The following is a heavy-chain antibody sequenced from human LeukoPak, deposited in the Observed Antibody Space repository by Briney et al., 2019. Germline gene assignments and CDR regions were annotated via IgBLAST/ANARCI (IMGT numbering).Heavy chain of an antibody. CDR2: IYYSGST. V-gene: IGHV4-39*01. D-gene: IGHD6-19*01. Sequence: SETLSLTCTVSGGSISSSSYYWGWIRQPPGKGLEWIGSIYYSGSTYYNPSLKSRVTISVDTSKNQFSLKLSSVIAADTAVYYCARSGWYRGAFDIWGQGTMVTVSS. CDR3: ARSGWYRGAFDI. CDR1: GGSISSSSYY. J-gene: IGHJ3*02.